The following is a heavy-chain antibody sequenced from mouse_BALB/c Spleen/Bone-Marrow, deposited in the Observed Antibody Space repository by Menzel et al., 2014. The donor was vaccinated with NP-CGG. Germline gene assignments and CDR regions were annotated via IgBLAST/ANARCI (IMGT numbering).Heavy chain of an antibody. V-gene: IGHV5-12-1*01. J-gene: IGHJ3*01. CDR2: ISSGGGST. D-gene: IGHD2-14*01. CDR3: ARLPSYYRYEDAY. CDR1: GFAFSSYD. Sequence: EVHLVESGGGLVKPGGSLKLSCAASGFAFSSYDMSWVRQTPEKRLEWVAYISSGGGSTYYPDTVKGRLTISRDNAKNTLYLQMSSLKSEDTAMYYCARLPSYYRYEDAYWGQGTLVTVSA.